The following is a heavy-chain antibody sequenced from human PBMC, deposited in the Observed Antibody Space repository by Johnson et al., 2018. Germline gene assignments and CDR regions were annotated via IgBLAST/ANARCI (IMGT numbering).Heavy chain of an antibody. CDR2: ISSSSSHI. Sequence: EVQLVETGGGLVKPGGSLRLSCAASGFSLSNYYINWVRQAPGKGLEWVSSISSSSSHIYYADSVKGRFTISRDNTKTSLYLQMNSLGAGDTAVYFCARGGYGFDIWGRGTMVTVSS. V-gene: IGHV3-21*01. CDR3: ARGGYGFDI. J-gene: IGHJ3*02. D-gene: IGHD1-1*01. CDR1: GFSLSNYY.